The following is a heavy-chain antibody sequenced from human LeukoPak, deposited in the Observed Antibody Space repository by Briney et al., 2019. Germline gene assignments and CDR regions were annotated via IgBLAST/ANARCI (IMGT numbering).Heavy chain of an antibody. D-gene: IGHD6-19*01. CDR2: ISSSGTI. CDR1: GFTFSSYG. V-gene: IGHV3-48*01. CDR3: ASSSGWYNWFDP. J-gene: IGHJ5*02. Sequence: HPGGSLGLSCAASGFTFSSYGMNWVRQAPGRGLEWVAYISSSGTIYYANSVKDRFIISRDNVKNSLFLQMNSLRAEDTAVYYCASSSGWYNWFDPWGQGTLVTVSS.